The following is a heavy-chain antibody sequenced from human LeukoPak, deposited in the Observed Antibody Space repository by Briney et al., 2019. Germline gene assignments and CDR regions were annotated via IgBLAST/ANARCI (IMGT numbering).Heavy chain of an antibody. CDR1: GFTFSSYW. D-gene: IGHD6-13*01. V-gene: IGHV3-21*01. Sequence: GGSLRLSCAASGFTFSSYWMNWVRQAPGKGLEWVSSISSSSSYRYYADSVKGRFTISRDNAKNSLYLQMNSLRAEDTAVYYCARVAAAGTLDYWGQGTLVTVSS. CDR2: ISSSSSYR. CDR3: ARVAAAGTLDY. J-gene: IGHJ4*02.